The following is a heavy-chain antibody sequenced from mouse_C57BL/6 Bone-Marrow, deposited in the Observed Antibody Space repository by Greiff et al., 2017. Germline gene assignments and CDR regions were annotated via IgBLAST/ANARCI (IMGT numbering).Heavy chain of an antibody. CDR2: INPSTGGT. CDR3: ARDPAY. J-gene: IGHJ3*01. Sequence: VQLQQSGPELVKPGASVKISCKASGYSFTGYYMNWVKQSPEKSLEWIGEINPSTGGTTYNQKFKAKATLTVDKSSSTAYMQLRSLTSEDSAVYYCARDPAYWGQGTLVTVSA. V-gene: IGHV1-42*01. CDR1: GYSFTGYY.